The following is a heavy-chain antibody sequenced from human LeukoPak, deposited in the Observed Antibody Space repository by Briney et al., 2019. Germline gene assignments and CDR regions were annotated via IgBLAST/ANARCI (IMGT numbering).Heavy chain of an antibody. V-gene: IGHV3-48*02. D-gene: IGHD3-10*01. CDR1: GFTFSSYS. J-gene: IGHJ6*02. CDR3: ARVGPLWFGELFTPLPYYYYYGMDV. CDR2: ISSSSSTI. Sequence: GGSLRLSCAASGFTFSSYSMNWVRQAPEKGLEWVSYISSSSSTIYYADSVKGRFTISRDNAKNSLYLQMNSLRDEDTAVYYCARVGPLWFGELFTPLPYYYYYGMDVWGQGTTVTVSS.